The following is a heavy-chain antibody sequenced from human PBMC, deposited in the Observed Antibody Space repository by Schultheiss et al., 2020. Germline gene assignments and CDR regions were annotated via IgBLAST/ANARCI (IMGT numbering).Heavy chain of an antibody. J-gene: IGHJ6*02. V-gene: IGHV3-21*05. D-gene: IGHD3-3*01. CDR1: GFTVSSNY. Sequence: GGSLRLSCVASGFTVSSNYMSWVRQTPEKGLEWVSYISSSSSNIYYADSVKGRFTISRDNAKNSLYLQMNSLRAEDTAVYYCASRFYDFWSGYQRDYYYYYGMDVWGQGTRVTVYS. CDR3: ASRFYDFWSGYQRDYYYYYGMDV. CDR2: ISSSSSNI.